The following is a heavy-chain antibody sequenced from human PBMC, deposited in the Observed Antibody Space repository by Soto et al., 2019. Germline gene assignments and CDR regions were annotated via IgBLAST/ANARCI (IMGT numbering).Heavy chain of an antibody. D-gene: IGHD5-18*01. CDR1: ESSFSSYW. CDR3: AREGGQAAMVYNY. Sequence: EVQLVESGGGLVQPGGSLRLSCAASESSFSSYWMHWVRQAPGKGLVWVSRINSDGSATNYADSVKGRFTISRDNAKNTLYLQMNSLRAEDTAVYYCAREGGQAAMVYNYWGQGTLVTVSS. J-gene: IGHJ4*02. V-gene: IGHV3-74*01. CDR2: INSDGSAT.